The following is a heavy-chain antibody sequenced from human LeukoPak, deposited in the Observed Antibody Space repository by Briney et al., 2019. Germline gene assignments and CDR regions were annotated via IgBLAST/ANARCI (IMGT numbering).Heavy chain of an antibody. V-gene: IGHV4-39*01. D-gene: IGHD4-17*01. CDR1: GGSISSSSYY. CDR3: ARQKRLDYFDY. J-gene: IGHJ4*02. Sequence: PSETLSLTCTVSGGSISSSSYYWGWIRQPPGKGLEWIGSIYYSGSTYYNPSLKSRVTISVDTSKNQFSLKLSSVTAADTAVYYCARQKRLDYFDYWGQGTLVTVSS. CDR2: IYYSGST.